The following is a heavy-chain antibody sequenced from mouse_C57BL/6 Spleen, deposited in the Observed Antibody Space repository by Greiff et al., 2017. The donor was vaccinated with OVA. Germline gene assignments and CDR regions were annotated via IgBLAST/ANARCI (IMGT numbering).Heavy chain of an antibody. J-gene: IGHJ3*01. Sequence: DVQLVESGGGLVQPKGSLKLSCAASGFSFNTYAMNWVRQATGKGLEWVARIRSKSNNYATYYADSVKDRFTISRDDSESMLYLQMNNLKTEDTAMYYCVRQEGLGFAYWGQGTLVTVSA. CDR2: IRSKSNNYAT. D-gene: IGHD2-4*01. CDR1: GFSFNTYA. CDR3: VRQEGLGFAY. V-gene: IGHV10-1*01.